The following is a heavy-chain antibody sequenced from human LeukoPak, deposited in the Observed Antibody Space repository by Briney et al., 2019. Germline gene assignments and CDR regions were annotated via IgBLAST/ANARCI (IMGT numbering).Heavy chain of an antibody. CDR3: AKDRADSSGYYYDY. Sequence: PGRSLRLSCAASGFTFDDYAMHWVRQAPGKGLEWVSGISWNSGSIGYADSVKGRFTISRDNAKNSLYLQMNSLRAEDTALYYCAKDRADSSGYYYDYWGQGTLVIVSS. CDR2: ISWNSGSI. J-gene: IGHJ4*02. D-gene: IGHD3-22*01. V-gene: IGHV3-9*01. CDR1: GFTFDDYA.